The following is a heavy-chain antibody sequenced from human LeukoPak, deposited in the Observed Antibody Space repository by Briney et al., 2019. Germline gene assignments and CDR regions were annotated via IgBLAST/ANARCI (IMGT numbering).Heavy chain of an antibody. CDR1: GGSISSSSYY. Sequence: SETLSLTCTVSGGSISSSSYYWGWIRQPPGKGLEWIGSIYYSGSTYYNPSLKSRVTISVDTSKNQFSLKLSSVTAADTAVYYCARTPSSSWYEWGNYYYYMDVWGKGTTVTVSS. CDR2: IYYSGST. V-gene: IGHV4-39*01. J-gene: IGHJ6*03. CDR3: ARTPSSSWYEWGNYYYYMDV. D-gene: IGHD6-13*01.